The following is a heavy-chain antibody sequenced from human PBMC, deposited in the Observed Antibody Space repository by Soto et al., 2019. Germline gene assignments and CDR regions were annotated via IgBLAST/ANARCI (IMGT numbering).Heavy chain of an antibody. J-gene: IGHJ6*02. D-gene: IGHD6-13*01. CDR3: ARVSTPSSSWATYSYYGMDV. CDR1: GGTFSSYA. Sequence: SVKVSCKASGGTFSSYAISWVRQAPGQGLEWMGGIIPIFGTANYAQKFQGRVTITADKSTSTAYMELSSLSSEDTAVYYCARVSTPSSSWATYSYYGMDVWGQGTTVTVSS. V-gene: IGHV1-69*06. CDR2: IIPIFGTA.